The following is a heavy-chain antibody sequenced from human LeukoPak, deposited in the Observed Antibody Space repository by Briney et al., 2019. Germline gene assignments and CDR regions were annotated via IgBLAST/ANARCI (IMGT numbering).Heavy chain of an antibody. CDR2: IKSKTDGGTT. D-gene: IGHD6-19*01. J-gene: IGHJ4*02. CDR1: GFTFSNAW. V-gene: IGHV3-15*01. Sequence: GGSLRLSCAASGFTFSNAWMSWVRRAPGKGLEWVGRIKSKTDGGTTDDAAPVKGRFTISRDDSKNTLYLQMNSLKTEDTAVYYCTTAGEQWLAKAGDWGQGTLVTVSS. CDR3: TTAGEQWLAKAGD.